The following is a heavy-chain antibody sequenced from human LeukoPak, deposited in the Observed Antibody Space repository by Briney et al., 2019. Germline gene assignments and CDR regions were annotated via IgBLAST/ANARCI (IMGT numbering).Heavy chain of an antibody. D-gene: IGHD6-13*01. J-gene: IGHJ4*02. CDR3: ARVYSSSWSYFDY. Sequence: SETLSLTCTVSGGSISSYCWSWIRQPPGKGLEWIGYIYYSGSTNYSPSLKSRVTISVDTSKNQFSLRLSSVTAADTAVYYCARVYSSSWSYFDYWGQGSLVTVSS. CDR2: IYYSGST. V-gene: IGHV4-59*01. CDR1: GGSISSYC.